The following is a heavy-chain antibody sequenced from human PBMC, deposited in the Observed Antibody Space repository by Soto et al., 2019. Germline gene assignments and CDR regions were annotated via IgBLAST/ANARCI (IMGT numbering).Heavy chain of an antibody. CDR1: GGSISSSSYY. V-gene: IGHV4-39*07. Sequence: SETLSLTCTVSGGSISSSSYYWGWIRQPPGKGLEWIGSIYYSGSTYYNPSLKSRVTISVDTSKNQFSLKLSSVTAAATAVYYWARVSGGGGANWFDPWGQGTLVTVSS. D-gene: IGHD3-10*01. CDR2: IYYSGST. CDR3: ARVSGGGGANWFDP. J-gene: IGHJ5*02.